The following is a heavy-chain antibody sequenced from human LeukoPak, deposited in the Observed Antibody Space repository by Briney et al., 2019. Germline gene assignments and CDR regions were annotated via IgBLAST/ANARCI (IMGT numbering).Heavy chain of an antibody. J-gene: IGHJ4*02. D-gene: IGHD6-13*01. CDR3: ASLGYSSSWPSFDY. CDR2: ISSGGST. V-gene: IGHV3-66*02. Sequence: PGGSLRLSCAASGFTVSSNYMSWVRQAPGKGLEWVSVISSGGSTYYADSVKGRFTISRDNSKNTLYLQMNSLRAEDTAVYYCASLGYSSSWPSFDYWGQGTLVTVSS. CDR1: GFTVSSNY.